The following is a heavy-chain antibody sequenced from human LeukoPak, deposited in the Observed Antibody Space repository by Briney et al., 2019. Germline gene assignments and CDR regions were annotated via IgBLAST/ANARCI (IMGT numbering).Heavy chain of an antibody. D-gene: IGHD3-16*01. CDR1: GGSISSINYY. Sequence: SETLSLTCTVSGGSISSINYYWGWIRQPPGKGLEWIGSIYYSGSTNYNPSLKSRVTISVDTSKNQFSLKLSSVTAADTAVYYCARDPGGARAFDIWGQGTMVTVSS. V-gene: IGHV4-39*07. J-gene: IGHJ3*02. CDR3: ARDPGGARAFDI. CDR2: IYYSGST.